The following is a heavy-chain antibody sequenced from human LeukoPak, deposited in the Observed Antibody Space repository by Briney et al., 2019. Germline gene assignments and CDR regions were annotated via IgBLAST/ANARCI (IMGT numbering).Heavy chain of an antibody. CDR3: ASARSGFIDYYYYYMDV. CDR2: VYYSGST. Sequence: PSETLSLTCTVSGDSIRSGGYYWSWIRQHPGKGLEWIVFVYYSGSTYYNPSLKSRLTILLDTSKNQFSLKLRSVTAVDTAVYYCASARSGFIDYYYYYMDVWGKGTTVTVSS. D-gene: IGHD3-16*02. J-gene: IGHJ6*03. CDR1: GDSIRSGGYY. V-gene: IGHV4-31*03.